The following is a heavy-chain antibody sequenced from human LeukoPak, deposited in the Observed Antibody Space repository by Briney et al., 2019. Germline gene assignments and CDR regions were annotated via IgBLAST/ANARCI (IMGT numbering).Heavy chain of an antibody. V-gene: IGHV3-7*05. CDR2: IKQDGSEK. Sequence: GGSLRLSCPASTFTLNNYWMSRVRQAPGKGLEWVANIKQDGSEKYHVDSVKGRFTISRDNAKNSLYLQMNSLRAEDTAVYYCASRAGYTGSWSAFDYWGQGTLVTVSS. CDR3: ASRAGYTGSWSAFDY. J-gene: IGHJ4*02. CDR1: TFTLNNYW. D-gene: IGHD6-13*01.